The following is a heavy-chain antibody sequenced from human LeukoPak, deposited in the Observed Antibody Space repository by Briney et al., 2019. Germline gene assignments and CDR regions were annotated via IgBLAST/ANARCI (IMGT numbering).Heavy chain of an antibody. J-gene: IGHJ4*02. CDR3: ARIFSTHVDY. CDR2: ISSSSSYI. Sequence: GGSLRLSCAASGFTFSSYSMNWVRQAPGKGLEWVSSISSSSSYIYYADSVKGRFTISRDNAKNSLYLQMNSLRADDTAVYYCARIFSTHVDYWGQGTLVTVSS. V-gene: IGHV3-21*01. D-gene: IGHD2-8*01. CDR1: GFTFSSYS.